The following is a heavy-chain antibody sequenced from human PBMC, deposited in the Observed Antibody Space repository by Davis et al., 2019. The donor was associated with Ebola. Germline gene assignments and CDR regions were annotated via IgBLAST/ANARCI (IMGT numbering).Heavy chain of an antibody. CDR1: SGSFSDYY. V-gene: IGHV4-34*01. J-gene: IGHJ4*02. D-gene: IGHD5-24*01. Sequence: SETLSLTCAVYSGSFSDYYWTWIRQTQGKGLEWIAFISNGGRTIYNPSLRGRVTISIDTSKNQFSLEVRSVTAADTAFYYCVRGSDAYKTGYWGQGTLVTVSS. CDR2: ISNGGRT. CDR3: VRGSDAYKTGY.